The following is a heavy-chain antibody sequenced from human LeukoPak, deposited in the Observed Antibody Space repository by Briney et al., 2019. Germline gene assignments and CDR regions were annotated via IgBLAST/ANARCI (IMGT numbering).Heavy chain of an antibody. CDR3: ARGWSSYGMDV. J-gene: IGHJ6*02. CDR2: MNPNSGNT. Sequence: ASVKVSCKSSGHTFTSYDIHWVRPATGQGLEWMGWMNPNSGNTGYAQKFQGRVTMTRNTSISTAYMELSSLRSEDTAVYYCARGWSSYGMDVWGQGTTVTVSS. CDR1: GHTFTSYD. V-gene: IGHV1-8*01. D-gene: IGHD6-6*01.